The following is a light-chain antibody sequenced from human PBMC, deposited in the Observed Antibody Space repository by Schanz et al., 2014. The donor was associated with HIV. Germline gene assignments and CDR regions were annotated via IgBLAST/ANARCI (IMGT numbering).Light chain of an antibody. Sequence: QSALTQPASVSGSPGQSITSSCTGTSSDVGGYNYVSWYQQHPDKVPKLMIYDVSNRPSGVSNRFSGSKSGNTASLTISGLQAEDEADYYCSSYTSSSTVVFGGGTKLTVL. J-gene: IGLJ3*02. CDR1: SSDVGGYNY. V-gene: IGLV2-14*03. CDR3: SSYTSSSTVV. CDR2: DVS.